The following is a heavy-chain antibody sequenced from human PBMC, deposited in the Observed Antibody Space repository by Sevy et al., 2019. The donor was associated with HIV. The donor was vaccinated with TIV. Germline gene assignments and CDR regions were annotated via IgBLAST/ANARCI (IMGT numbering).Heavy chain of an antibody. D-gene: IGHD3-16*01. CDR1: GFIFSNYA. CDR2: ISYDGSNK. V-gene: IGHV3-30*18. CDR3: AKGFGISGGHESDQNNLPAVLDY. J-gene: IGHJ4*02. Sequence: GGSLRLSCAASGFIFSNYAMHWVRQAPGKGLEWVAVISYDGSNKYYAASVNGRITISRDKSKNTMYLEMNSLRGKDTAVYYCAKGFGISGGHESDQNNLPAVLDYWGQGTLVTVSS.